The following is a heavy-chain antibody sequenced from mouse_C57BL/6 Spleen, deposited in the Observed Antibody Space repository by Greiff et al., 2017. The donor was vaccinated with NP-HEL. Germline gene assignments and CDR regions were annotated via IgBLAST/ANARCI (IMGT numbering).Heavy chain of an antibody. J-gene: IGHJ3*01. CDR1: GFNIKDDY. D-gene: IGHD1-1*01. CDR2: IDPENGDT. CDR3: ARRDPDYGSSLGFAY. Sequence: VQLQHSGAELVRPGASVKLSCTASGFNIKDDYMHWVKQRPEQGLEWIGWIDPENGDTEYASKFQGKATITADTSSNTAYLQLSSLTSEDTAVYYCARRDPDYGSSLGFAYWGQGTLVTVSA. V-gene: IGHV14-4*01.